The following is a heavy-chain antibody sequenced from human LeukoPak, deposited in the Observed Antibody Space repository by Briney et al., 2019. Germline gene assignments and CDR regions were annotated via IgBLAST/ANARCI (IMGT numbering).Heavy chain of an antibody. CDR1: GFTFTYYW. J-gene: IGHJ4*02. CDR3: VKDKTIASVGVYFDY. CDR2: IKEDGSEQ. Sequence: GGSLRLSCAASGFTFTYYWMSWVRQAPGKGLEWVANIKEDGSEQYYVDSVKGRFAISRDNAKNSLFLQMNSLRTEDTAFYYCVKDKTIASVGVYFDYWGQGTQVIVSS. D-gene: IGHD6-13*01. V-gene: IGHV3-7*03.